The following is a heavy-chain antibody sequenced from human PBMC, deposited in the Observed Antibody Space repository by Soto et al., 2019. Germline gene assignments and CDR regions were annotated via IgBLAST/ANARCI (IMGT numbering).Heavy chain of an antibody. J-gene: IGHJ3*02. CDR1: GGSISSGGYY. V-gene: IGHV4-31*03. CDR2: IYYSGST. Sequence: PSETLSLTCTVSGGSISSGGYYWSWIRQHPGKGLEWIGYIYYSGSTYYNPFLKSRVTISVDTSKNQSSLKLSSVTAADTAVHYCATEGDSEAFDIWGQGTMVTVSS. CDR3: ATEGDSEAFDI.